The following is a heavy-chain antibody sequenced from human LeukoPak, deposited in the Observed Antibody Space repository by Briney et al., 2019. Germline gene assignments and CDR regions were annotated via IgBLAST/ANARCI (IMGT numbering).Heavy chain of an antibody. V-gene: IGHV1-69*13. CDR2: IIPIFGTA. Sequence: SVKVSCKASGGTFSSYAISWVRQAPGQGLEWMGGIIPIFGTANYAQKFQGRVTITADESTSTAYMELSSLRSEDTAVYYCARDGCSSTSCYPPYNWFDPWGQGTLVTVSS. D-gene: IGHD2-2*01. CDR1: GGTFSSYA. J-gene: IGHJ5*02. CDR3: ARDGCSSTSCYPPYNWFDP.